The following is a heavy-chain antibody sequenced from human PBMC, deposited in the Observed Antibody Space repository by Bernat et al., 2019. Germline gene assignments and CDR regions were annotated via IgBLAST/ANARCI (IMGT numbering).Heavy chain of an antibody. CDR2: IDWDDDK. V-gene: IGHV2-70*15. Sequence: QVTLRESGPALVKPTQTLTLTCTFSGFSLSTSGMCVSWIRQPPGKALEWLARIDWDDDKYYGTSLKTSLTISKDTSKNQVVLTMTNMDPVDTATYYCARISGRSECGWKEPYYYYYGMDVWGQGTTVTVSS. D-gene: IGHD6-19*01. CDR1: GFSLSTSGMC. CDR3: ARISGRSECGWKEPYYYYYGMDV. J-gene: IGHJ6*02.